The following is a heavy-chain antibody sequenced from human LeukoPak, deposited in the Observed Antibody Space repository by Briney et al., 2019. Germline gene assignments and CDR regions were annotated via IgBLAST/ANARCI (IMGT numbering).Heavy chain of an antibody. J-gene: IGHJ6*02. CDR3: ATADILTGPTPYYYYYGMDV. CDR2: FDPEDGET. CDR1: GYTLTELS. V-gene: IGHV1-24*01. Sequence: ASVKVSCKVSGYTLTELSMHWVRQAPGKGLEWMGGFDPEDGETIYAQKFQGRVTMTEDTSTDTAYMELSSLRSEDTAVYYCATADILTGPTPYYYYYGMDVWGQGITVTVSS. D-gene: IGHD3-9*01.